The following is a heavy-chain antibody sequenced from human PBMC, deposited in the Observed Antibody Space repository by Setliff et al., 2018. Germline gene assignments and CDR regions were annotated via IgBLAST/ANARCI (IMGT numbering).Heavy chain of an antibody. J-gene: IGHJ4*02. D-gene: IGHD2-2*01. Sequence: GASVKVSCKASGYTFRSYGINWVRQAPGQGLEWMGWISAYNGNTNYAQRLRGRVTMTTDTSTNTAYMELRSLRSDDTAVYYCARGPPDFVVVPAAAKFDFWGQGTLVTVSS. CDR2: ISAYNGNT. CDR1: GYTFRSYG. V-gene: IGHV1-18*01. CDR3: ARGPPDFVVVPAAAKFDF.